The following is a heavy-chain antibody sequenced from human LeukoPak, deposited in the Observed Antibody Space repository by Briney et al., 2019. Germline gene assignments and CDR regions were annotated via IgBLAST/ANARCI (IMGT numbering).Heavy chain of an antibody. CDR1: GGSLINYY. V-gene: IGHV4-59*01. CDR3: VGVSSSGILYY. CDR2: IYYSGST. D-gene: IGHD3-22*01. J-gene: IGHJ4*02. Sequence: PSETLSLTCTVSGGSLINYYRSWIRQPPGKGLEWMGYIYYSGSTNYNPSFKSRVTISVDTTKKQISVEQWYMTGADTAAYYCVGVSSSGILYYWGEGALVTVSS.